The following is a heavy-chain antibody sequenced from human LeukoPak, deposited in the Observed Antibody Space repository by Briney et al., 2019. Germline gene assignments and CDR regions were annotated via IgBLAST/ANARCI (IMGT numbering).Heavy chain of an antibody. D-gene: IGHD5-24*01. CDR2: ISYDGSIK. CDR1: GFTFNSYA. CDR3: TRDSARRDGYNFDY. J-gene: IGHJ4*02. Sequence: GGSLRLSCAASGFTFNSYAMHWVRQAPGKGLEWVALISYDGSIKYYADSVKGRFTISRDNSKNTPCLQMNSLRTEDTAVYYCTRDSARRDGYNFDYWGQGTLVTVSS. V-gene: IGHV3-30*04.